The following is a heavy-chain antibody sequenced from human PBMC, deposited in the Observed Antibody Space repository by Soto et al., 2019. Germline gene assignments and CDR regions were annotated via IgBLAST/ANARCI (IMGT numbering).Heavy chain of an antibody. CDR1: GFTFSSYR. Sequence: EVQLVESGGGLVQPGGSLRLSCAASGFTFSSYRMHWVRQAPGKGLVWVSRIKSDGSNINYADSVKGRFTISRDNAKNTLYLQMNSLRAEDTAIYYCARGGFSGSGSFIQGDYWGQGTRVTVSS. D-gene: IGHD3-10*01. J-gene: IGHJ4*02. V-gene: IGHV3-74*01. CDR3: ARGGFSGSGSFIQGDY. CDR2: IKSDGSNI.